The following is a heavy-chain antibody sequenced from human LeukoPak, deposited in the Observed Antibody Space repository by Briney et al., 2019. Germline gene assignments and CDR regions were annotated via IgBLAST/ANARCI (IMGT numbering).Heavy chain of an antibody. V-gene: IGHV1-18*01. D-gene: IGHD6-19*01. J-gene: IGHJ4*02. CDR3: ARASGQQWLVHFDC. Sequence: ASVKVSCKASGYTFTSYGISWVRQAPGQGLEWMGWISAYNGNTNYAQKLQGRVTMTTDTSTSTAYMELRSLRSDDTAVYYCARASGQQWLVHFDCWGQGTLVTVSS. CDR2: ISAYNGNT. CDR1: GYTFTSYG.